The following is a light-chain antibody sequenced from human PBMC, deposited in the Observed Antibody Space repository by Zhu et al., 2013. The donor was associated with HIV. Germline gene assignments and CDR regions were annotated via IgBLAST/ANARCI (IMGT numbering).Light chain of an antibody. CDR2: GAS. Sequence: EIVLTQSPGTLSLSPGERATLSCRANQTVPNRYLAWYQQRPGQAPRLLLYGASNRATGIPEKFSGSGSGTDFSLAFNTLEPEDFAVYYCQQYGGSPYTFGQGTKV. J-gene: IGKJ2*01. CDR3: QQYGGSPYT. V-gene: IGKV3-20*01. CDR1: QTVPNRY.